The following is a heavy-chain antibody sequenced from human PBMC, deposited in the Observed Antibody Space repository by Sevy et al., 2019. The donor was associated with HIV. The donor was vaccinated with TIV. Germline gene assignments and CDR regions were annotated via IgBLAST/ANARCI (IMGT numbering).Heavy chain of an antibody. Sequence: GGSLRLSCAASGFTFSSYAMSWVRQAPGKGLEWVSAISGSGGSTYYADSVKGRFTISRDNSKNTLYLQMNSLRAEDTAVYYCAKAYGSGSYYKIDAFDIWGQGTIVTVSS. J-gene: IGHJ3*02. CDR1: GFTFSSYA. D-gene: IGHD3-10*01. CDR2: ISGSGGST. CDR3: AKAYGSGSYYKIDAFDI. V-gene: IGHV3-23*01.